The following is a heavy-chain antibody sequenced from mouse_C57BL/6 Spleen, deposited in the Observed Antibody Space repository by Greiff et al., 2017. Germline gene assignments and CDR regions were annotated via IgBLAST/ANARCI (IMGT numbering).Heavy chain of an antibody. CDR1: GYTFTDYY. D-gene: IGHD2-2*01. J-gene: IGHJ2*01. CDR3: AAMVTNDY. Sequence: EVKLQESGPVLVKPGASVKMSCKASGYTFTDYYMNWVKQSHGKSLEWIGVINPYNGGTSYNQKFKGKATLTVDKSSSTAYMELNSLTSEDSAVYYCAAMVTNDYWGQGTTLTVSS. V-gene: IGHV1-19*01. CDR2: INPYNGGT.